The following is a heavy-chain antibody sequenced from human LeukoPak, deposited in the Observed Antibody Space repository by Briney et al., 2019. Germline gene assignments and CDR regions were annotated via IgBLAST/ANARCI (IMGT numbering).Heavy chain of an antibody. V-gene: IGHV1-18*01. D-gene: IGHD3-9*01. J-gene: IGHJ3*02. CDR1: GYTFTSYG. CDR2: ISAYNGNT. CDR3: ARDSFDWSSYDAFDI. Sequence: GASVKVSCKASGYTFTSYGISWVRQAPGQGLEWMGWISAYNGNTNYAQKLQGRVTMTTDTSTSTAYMELRSLRSDDTAVYYCARDSFDWSSYDAFDIWGQGTMVTVSS.